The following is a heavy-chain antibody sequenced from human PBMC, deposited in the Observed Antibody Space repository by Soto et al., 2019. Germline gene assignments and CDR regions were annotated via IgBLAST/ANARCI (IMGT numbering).Heavy chain of an antibody. V-gene: IGHV4-59*12. J-gene: IGHJ4*02. Sequence: ETLSLTFTVSGGSISSYYLSWIRQPLGKGLEWIGYIYYSGSTYYNPSLKSRVTISVDTSKNQFSLKLSSVTAADTAVYYCARTPCYWGQGTLVTVS. CDR2: IYYSGST. CDR3: ARTPCY. CDR1: GGSISSYY.